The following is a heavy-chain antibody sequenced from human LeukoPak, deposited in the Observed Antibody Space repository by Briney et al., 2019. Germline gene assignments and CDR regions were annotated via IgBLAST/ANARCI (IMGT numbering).Heavy chain of an antibody. CDR2: INHSGTT. CDR3: ARLTYYGDSPYYYYYYGMDV. CDR1: GGSFSGYY. D-gene: IGHD4-17*01. J-gene: IGHJ6*02. V-gene: IGHV4-34*01. Sequence: SETLSLTCAVYGGSFSGYYWNWIRQPPGRGLEWIGEINHSGTTNYNPSLKSRVTISIDTSKNQFSLKLSSVTAADTAVYYCARLTYYGDSPYYYYYYGMDVWGQGTTVTVSS.